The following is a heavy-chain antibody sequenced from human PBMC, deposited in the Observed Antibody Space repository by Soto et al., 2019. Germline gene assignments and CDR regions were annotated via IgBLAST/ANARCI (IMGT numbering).Heavy chain of an antibody. CDR2: VNDSGNS. V-gene: IGHV4-34*01. CDR1: GGPFSGYY. D-gene: IGHD5-12*01. J-gene: IGHJ5*02. CDR3: ARVRRWLPEEMVDL. Sequence: QVQLHQWGAGQLRASETLSLTCGVSGGPFSGYYWSWIRQPPGKGLEWIGEVNDSGNSNYNPSLKRRVVISVDTPKSEFSLKMNTVTAADTGVYYCARVRRWLPEEMVDLWGQGALVTVSS.